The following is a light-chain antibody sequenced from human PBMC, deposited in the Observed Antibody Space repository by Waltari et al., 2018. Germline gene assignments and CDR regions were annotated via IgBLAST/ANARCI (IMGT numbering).Light chain of an antibody. CDR2: AAS. CDR1: QSVSNH. J-gene: IGKJ5*01. V-gene: IGKV3-15*01. Sequence: ETLMTQSPATLSVSPGERATLSCRARQSVSNHLARYQQRPGQAPILLLYAASSRAAGVPSRFSGSGSGTEFTLTITRLEPEDFAVFYCQQYGTSPFTFGQGTRLEIK. CDR3: QQYGTSPFT.